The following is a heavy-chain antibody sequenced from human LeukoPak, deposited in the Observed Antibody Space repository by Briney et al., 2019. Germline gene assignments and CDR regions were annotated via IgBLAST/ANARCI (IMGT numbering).Heavy chain of an antibody. Sequence: GGSLRLSCAASGFTFSSYDMHWVRQATGKGLEWVSAIGTAGDPYYPGSVKGRFTISRENAKNSLYLQMNSLGAGDTAVYYCARGGFMGRLYYYYGMDVWGKGTTVTVSS. CDR3: ARGGFMGRLYYYYGMDV. J-gene: IGHJ6*04. CDR2: IGTAGDP. CDR1: GFTFSSYD. D-gene: IGHD3-10*01. V-gene: IGHV3-13*05.